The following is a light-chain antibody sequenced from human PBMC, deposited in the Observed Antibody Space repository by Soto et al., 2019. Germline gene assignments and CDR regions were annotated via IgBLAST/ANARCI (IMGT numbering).Light chain of an antibody. CDR1: QSVSSN. CDR3: QQYNNWPPT. CDR2: GAS. Sequence: EIVMTQSPATLSVSPGERATLSCRASQSVSSNLVWYQQKPGQAPRLLIYGASTRATGIPARFSGSGSGTEFTLTISSLRSEDFAVYYCQQYNNWPPTFGQGTKVDIK. J-gene: IGKJ1*01. V-gene: IGKV3-15*01.